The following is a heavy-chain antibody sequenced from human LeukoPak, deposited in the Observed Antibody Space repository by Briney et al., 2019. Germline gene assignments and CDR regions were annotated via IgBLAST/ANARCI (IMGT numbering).Heavy chain of an antibody. D-gene: IGHD6-19*01. J-gene: IGHJ4*02. V-gene: IGHV3-9*01. CDR2: ISWNSGNI. Sequence: GESLRLSCSASGFTFDYHAMHWVRQAPAKGLEWVSGISWNSGNIGYADSVTGRFTVSRDNARNSLYLQMNSLRAEDTALYYCVKDRYSSGWGYFDYWGQGTLVTVSS. CDR1: GFTFDYHA. CDR3: VKDRYSSGWGYFDY.